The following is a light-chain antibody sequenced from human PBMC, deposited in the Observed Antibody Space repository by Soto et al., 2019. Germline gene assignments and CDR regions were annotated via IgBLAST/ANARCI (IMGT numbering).Light chain of an antibody. CDR2: EDN. CDR1: SSNIGINI. CDR3: ASWDTSLNSGV. V-gene: IGLV1-51*02. Sequence: SVLTQPPSVSAAPGQKVTISCSGGSSNIGINIVSWYQQLPGTAPKLLIYEDNKRPSGIPDRFSGSKSGTSATLGITALQTGDEADYYFASWDTSLNSGVFGGGTKLTVL. J-gene: IGLJ2*01.